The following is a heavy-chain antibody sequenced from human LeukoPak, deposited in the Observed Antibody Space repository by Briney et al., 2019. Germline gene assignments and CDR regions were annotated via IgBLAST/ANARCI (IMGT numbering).Heavy chain of an antibody. Sequence: GSLRLSCAASGFTFSNAWMSWIRQSPGKGLEWIAEINHSGSTNYNPSLKSRVTISADTSKNQFSLRLSSVTAADTAVYYCARLQFLSGGYYAFDSWGQGSQVSVSS. J-gene: IGHJ4*02. CDR2: INHSGST. V-gene: IGHV4-34*01. D-gene: IGHD3-3*01. CDR3: ARLQFLSGGYYAFDS. CDR1: GFTFSNAW.